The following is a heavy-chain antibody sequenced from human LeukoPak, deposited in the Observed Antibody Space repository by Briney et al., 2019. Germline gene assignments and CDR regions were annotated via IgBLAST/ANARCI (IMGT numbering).Heavy chain of an antibody. CDR2: INPNSGGT. CDR1: GYTFTGYY. D-gene: IGHD4-17*01. Sequence: PGASVKVSCKASGYTFTGYYMHWVRQAPGQGLEWMGWINPNSGGTNYAQKFQGRVTMTRDTSISTAYMELSRLRSDDTAVYYCARVGDYGDYGYYFDYWGQGTLVTVSS. CDR3: ARVGDYGDYGYYFDY. V-gene: IGHV1-2*02. J-gene: IGHJ4*02.